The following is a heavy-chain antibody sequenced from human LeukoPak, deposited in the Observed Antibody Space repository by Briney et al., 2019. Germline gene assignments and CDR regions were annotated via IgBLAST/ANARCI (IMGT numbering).Heavy chain of an antibody. J-gene: IGHJ4*02. Sequence: PGGSLRLSCAASGFTFSDYGMNWVRQAPGKGLEWVSSISSSTSYMHYADSVKGRFTIYRDNAMNSLYLQMISLRAEDTAIYFCARTRYCSGASCYWDFDNWGQGTLVTVSS. V-gene: IGHV3-21*01. D-gene: IGHD2-15*01. CDR1: GFTFSDYG. CDR3: ARTRYCSGASCYWDFDN. CDR2: ISSSTSYM.